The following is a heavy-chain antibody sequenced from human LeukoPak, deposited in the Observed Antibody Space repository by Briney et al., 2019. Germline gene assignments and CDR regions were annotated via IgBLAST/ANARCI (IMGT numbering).Heavy chain of an antibody. D-gene: IGHD4-11*01. CDR2: IYYSGST. Sequence: SETLSLTCTVSGGSISSSSYYWGWIRQPPGKGLEWIGSIYYSGSTYYNPSLKSRVTISVDTSKNQFSLKLSSVTAADTAVYYCARDLSTVLYYFDYWGQGTLVTVSS. CDR3: ARDLSTVLYYFDY. CDR1: GGSISSSSYY. J-gene: IGHJ4*02. V-gene: IGHV4-39*02.